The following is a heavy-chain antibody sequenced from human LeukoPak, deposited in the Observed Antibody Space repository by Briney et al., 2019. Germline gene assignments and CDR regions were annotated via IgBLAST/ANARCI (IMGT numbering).Heavy chain of an antibody. D-gene: IGHD3-3*01. CDR3: ARLVAIFGVDFYMDV. V-gene: IGHV3-7*01. CDR2: IKQDGSEK. Sequence: GGSLRLSCAASGFTFSSYWMSRVRQAPGKGLEWVANIKQDGSEKYYVDSVKGRFTISKDNAKNSLSLQMNSLRAEDTAVYYCARLVAIFGVDFYMDVWGKGTTVTVSS. J-gene: IGHJ6*03. CDR1: GFTFSSYW.